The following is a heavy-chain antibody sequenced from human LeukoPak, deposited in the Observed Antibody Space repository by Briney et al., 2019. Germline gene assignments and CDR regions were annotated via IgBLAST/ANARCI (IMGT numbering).Heavy chain of an antibody. V-gene: IGHV4-59*01. CDR3: ARGVYGDHLFDY. D-gene: IGHD4-17*01. CDR1: GGSISSYY. J-gene: IGHJ4*02. Sequence: PSETLSLTCTVSGGSISSYYWSWIRQPPGKGLDWIGYIYYSGSTNYNPSLKSRVTISVDTSKNQFSLKLSSVTAADTAVCYCARGVYGDHLFDYWGQGTLVTVSS. CDR2: IYYSGST.